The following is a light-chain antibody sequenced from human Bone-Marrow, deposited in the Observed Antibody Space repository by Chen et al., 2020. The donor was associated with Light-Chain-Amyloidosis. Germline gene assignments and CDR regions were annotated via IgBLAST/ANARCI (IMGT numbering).Light chain of an antibody. CDR3: SSYTITNTLV. Sequence: QSALTQPASVSGSPGQSITISCTGTRSDVGGDNHVSWYQQHPDKAPKLMIYEVTNRPSWVPARFSGSKSANTASLTISGLQTEDEADYFCSSYTITNTLVFGSGTRVTVL. J-gene: IGLJ1*01. CDR2: EVT. V-gene: IGLV2-14*01. CDR1: RSDVGGDNH.